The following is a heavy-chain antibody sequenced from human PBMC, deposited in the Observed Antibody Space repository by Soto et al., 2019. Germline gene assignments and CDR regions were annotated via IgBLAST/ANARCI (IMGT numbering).Heavy chain of an antibody. CDR2: INHSGST. J-gene: IGHJ4*02. CDR1: GGSFSDFY. V-gene: IGHV4-34*01. CDR3: GPRGAVGDLRGY. D-gene: IGHD6-19*01. Sequence: SETLSLTCAVYGGSFSDFYWTWIRQLPGKGLEWIGEINHSGSTNYNPSLKSRVAISVDTSKNQFSLNLRSVTAADTAVYYCGPRGAVGDLRGYWGQGTLVTVSS.